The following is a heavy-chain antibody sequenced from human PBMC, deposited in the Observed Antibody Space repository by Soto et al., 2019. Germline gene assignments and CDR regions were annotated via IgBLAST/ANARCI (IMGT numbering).Heavy chain of an antibody. V-gene: IGHV3-23*01. J-gene: IGHJ5*02. CDR2: LIGGHYGT. CDR1: GFTLQNYA. CDR3: AKGKSTGDIDWFDP. Sequence: GGSLRLSCTASGFTLQNYAMAWVRQAPGKGLEWVSTLIGGHYGTAYSYSVKGRFTVSRDNSKNCPYLQMNSLGVEDTAMYFCAKGKSTGDIDWFDPWGQGSLVTVSS. D-gene: IGHD3-10*01.